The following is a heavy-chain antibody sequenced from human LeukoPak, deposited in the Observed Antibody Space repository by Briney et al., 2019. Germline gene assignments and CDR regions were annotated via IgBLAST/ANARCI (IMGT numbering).Heavy chain of an antibody. V-gene: IGHV4-4*07. Sequence: PSETLSLTCTVSGGSISSYYWSWIRQPAGKGLEWIGRIYTSGSTNYNPSLKSRVTMSVDTSKNQFSLKLSSVTAADTAVYYCARDLGQLVPGDYFDYWGQGTLVTVSS. CDR2: IYTSGST. J-gene: IGHJ4*02. CDR1: GGSISSYY. D-gene: IGHD6-6*01. CDR3: ARDLGQLVPGDYFDY.